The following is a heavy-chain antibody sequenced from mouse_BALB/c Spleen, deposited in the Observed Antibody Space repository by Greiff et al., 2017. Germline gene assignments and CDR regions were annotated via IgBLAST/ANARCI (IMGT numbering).Heavy chain of an antibody. D-gene: IGHD2-2*01. Sequence: EVQLQQSGPGLVKPSQSLSLTCTVTGYSITSDYAWYWIRQFPGNKLEWLGYISYSGSTSYNPSLKSRISITRDTSKNQFFLQLNSVTTEDTSTYYCARGGYDYAMDYWGQGTSVTVSS. V-gene: IGHV3-2*02. CDR1: GYSITSDYA. CDR2: ISYSGST. CDR3: ARGGYDYAMDY. J-gene: IGHJ4*01.